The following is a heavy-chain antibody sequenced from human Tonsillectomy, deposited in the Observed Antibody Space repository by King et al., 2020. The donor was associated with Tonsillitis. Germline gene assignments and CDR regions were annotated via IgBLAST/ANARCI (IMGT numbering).Heavy chain of an antibody. CDR2: ISYDGINK. V-gene: IGHV3-30-3*01. CDR3: ARDAYDFWSGNFDY. D-gene: IGHD3-3*01. CDR1: GFIFSSYV. Sequence: QLVQSGGGVVQPGRSLRLSCAASGFIFSSYVFHWVLQAPGKGLEWVAVISYDGINKYYADSVKGRFSFSRDNSRDTLYLQMNSLRAEDTAVYYCARDAYDFWSGNFDYWGQGTLVTVSS. J-gene: IGHJ4*02.